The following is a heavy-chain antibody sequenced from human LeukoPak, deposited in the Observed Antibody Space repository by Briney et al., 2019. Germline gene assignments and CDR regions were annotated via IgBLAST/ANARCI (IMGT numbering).Heavy chain of an antibody. D-gene: IGHD3-9*01. CDR3: ARGRVYYDILTGYYDY. Sequence: SQTLSLTCTVSGGSISSGSYYWSWIRQPAGKGLEWIGRIYTSGSTNYNPSLKSRVTISVDTSKNQFSLKLSSVTAADTAVYYCARGRVYYDILTGYYDYRGQGTLVTVSS. V-gene: IGHV4-61*02. CDR2: IYTSGST. J-gene: IGHJ4*02. CDR1: GGSISSGSYY.